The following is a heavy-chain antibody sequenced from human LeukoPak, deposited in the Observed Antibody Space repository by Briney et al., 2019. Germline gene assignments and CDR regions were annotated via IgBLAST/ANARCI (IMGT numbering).Heavy chain of an antibody. CDR2: IYSGGST. CDR1: GFTVSSNY. D-gene: IGHD5-12*01. Sequence: GGSLRLSCAASGFTVSSNYMSWVRQAPGKGLEWVSVIYSGGSTYYADSVKGRFTISRDNSKNTLYLQMNSPRAEDTVVYYCARGGYSGYLTDYYYYGMDVCGQGTTATVSS. J-gene: IGHJ6*02. CDR3: ARGGYSGYLTDYYYYGMDV. V-gene: IGHV3-53*01.